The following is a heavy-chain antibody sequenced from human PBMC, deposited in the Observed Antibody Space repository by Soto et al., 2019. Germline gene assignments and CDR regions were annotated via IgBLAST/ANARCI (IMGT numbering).Heavy chain of an antibody. V-gene: IGHV3-13*04. CDR1: VFTFSDYD. Sequence: GGSLSLSCAASVFTFSDYDMHWVRQGPGKGLEWVSAIGTAGDTNYAGSVKGRFTISRENAKNSLYLQMNSLRAGDTAIYFCARAIGPTLFDYWGQGALVTVSS. CDR3: ARAIGPTLFDY. D-gene: IGHD3-22*01. CDR2: IGTAGDT. J-gene: IGHJ4*02.